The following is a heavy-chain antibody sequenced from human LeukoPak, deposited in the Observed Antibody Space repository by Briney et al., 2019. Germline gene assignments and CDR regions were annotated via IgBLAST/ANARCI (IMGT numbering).Heavy chain of an antibody. V-gene: IGHV4-59*01. Sequence: SETLSLTCTVSGGSISSYYWSWIRQPPGKGLEWIGYIYYSGSTNYNPSLKSRVTISVDTSKNQFSLKLSSVTAADTAVYYCARAQSRGWFYFDYWGQGTLVTVSS. D-gene: IGHD6-19*01. J-gene: IGHJ4*02. CDR1: GGSISSYY. CDR3: ARAQSRGWFYFDY. CDR2: IYYSGST.